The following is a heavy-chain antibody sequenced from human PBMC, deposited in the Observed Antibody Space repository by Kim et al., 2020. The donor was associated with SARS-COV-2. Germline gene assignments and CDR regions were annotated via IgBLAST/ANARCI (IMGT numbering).Heavy chain of an antibody. Sequence: GGSLRLSCAASGFTFSDHYMDWVRQAPGKGLEWVGRTRNKANSYTTEYAASVKGRFTISRDDSKNSLYLQMNSLKTEDTAVYYCARDGWGHAFDIWGQGTMVTVSS. V-gene: IGHV3-72*01. CDR1: GFTFSDHY. CDR3: ARDGWGHAFDI. J-gene: IGHJ3*02. D-gene: IGHD3-10*01. CDR2: TRNKANSYTT.